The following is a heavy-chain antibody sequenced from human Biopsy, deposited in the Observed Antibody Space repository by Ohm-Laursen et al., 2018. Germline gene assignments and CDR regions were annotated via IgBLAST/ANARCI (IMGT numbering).Heavy chain of an antibody. CDR3: AREKYDGSDHYSSPFDS. D-gene: IGHD3-22*01. CDR2: PHYSGSI. CDR1: GGSIGSDY. Sequence: SQTLSLTWTVSGGSIGSDYWAWIRQSPGKGLEWIAYPHYSGSINYNPSLRHRVTISVDTSKNQFSLKVTSVTAADTAVYYCAREKYDGSDHYSSPFDSWGQGALVTVSS. V-gene: IGHV4-59*12. J-gene: IGHJ4*02.